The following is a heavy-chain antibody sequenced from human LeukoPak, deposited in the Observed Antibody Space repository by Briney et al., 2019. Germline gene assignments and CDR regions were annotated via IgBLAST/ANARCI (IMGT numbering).Heavy chain of an antibody. J-gene: IGHJ4*02. CDR1: GFTFSSYS. D-gene: IGHD3-9*01. CDR2: ISSSSSYI. CDR3: ARREGLRYFDFDY. V-gene: IGHV3-21*04. Sequence: PGGSLRLSCAASGFTFSSYSMNWVRQAPGKGLEWVSSISSSSSYIYYADSVKGRFTISRDNSKNTLYLQMNSLRAEDTAVYYCARREGLRYFDFDYWGQGTLVTVSS.